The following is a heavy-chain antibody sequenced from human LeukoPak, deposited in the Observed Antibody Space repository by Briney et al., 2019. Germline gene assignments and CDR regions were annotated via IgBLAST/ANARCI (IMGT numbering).Heavy chain of an antibody. CDR2: ITSGGAP. Sequence: GGSLRLSCAASGFTFSNYAVMWVRQAPGQGLEWVSAITSGGAPRYADSVKGRFTISRDNSKNTLYLQMNSLRVEDTARYFCARDPNGDYIGAFEFWGQGTGVTVSS. J-gene: IGHJ3*01. CDR1: GFTFSNYA. V-gene: IGHV3-23*01. D-gene: IGHD4-17*01. CDR3: ARDPNGDYIGAFEF.